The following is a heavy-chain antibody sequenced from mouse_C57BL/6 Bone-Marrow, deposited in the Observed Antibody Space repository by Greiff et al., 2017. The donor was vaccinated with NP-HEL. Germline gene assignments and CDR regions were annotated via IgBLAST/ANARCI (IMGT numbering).Heavy chain of an antibody. D-gene: IGHD1-1*01. V-gene: IGHV7-1*01. CDR1: GFTFSDFY. CDR3: ARDGATVVAPYAMDY. J-gene: IGHJ4*01. Sequence: EVQLVESGGGLVQSGRSLRLSCATSGFTFSDFYMEWVRQAPGKGLEWIAASRNKANDYTTEYSASVKGRFIVSRDTSQSILYLQMNALRAEDTAIYYCARDGATVVAPYAMDYWGQGTSVTVSS. CDR2: SRNKANDYTT.